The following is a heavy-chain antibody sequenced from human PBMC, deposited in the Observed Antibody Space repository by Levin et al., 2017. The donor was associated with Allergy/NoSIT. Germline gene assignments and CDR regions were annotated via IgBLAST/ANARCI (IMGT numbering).Heavy chain of an antibody. D-gene: IGHD4-17*01. CDR1: GFTFDDYA. J-gene: IGHJ6*02. Sequence: LSLTCAASGFTFDDYAMHWVRQSPGKGLEWISGINWNSGDVSYAASVKGRFTISRDNAKRSLYLQMSSLRAEDTALYYCTKSHGDPPTPQTKYYYHYFGMDVWGQGTTVTVSS. V-gene: IGHV3-9*01. CDR3: TKSHGDPPTPQTKYYYHYFGMDV. CDR2: INWNSGDV.